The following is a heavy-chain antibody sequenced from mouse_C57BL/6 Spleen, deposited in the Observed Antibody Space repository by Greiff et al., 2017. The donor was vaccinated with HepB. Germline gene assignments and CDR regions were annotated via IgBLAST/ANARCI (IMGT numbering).Heavy chain of an antibody. CDR3: ARKGWFYAMDY. Sequence: VQLQQPGAELVRPGSSVKLSCKASGYTFTSYWMHWVKQRPIQGLEWIGNIDPSDSETHYNQKFKDKATLTVDKSSSTAYMQLSSLTSEDSAVYYCARKGWFYAMDYWGQGTSVTVSS. CDR1: GYTFTSYW. CDR2: IDPSDSET. V-gene: IGHV1-52*01. D-gene: IGHD1-1*02. J-gene: IGHJ4*01.